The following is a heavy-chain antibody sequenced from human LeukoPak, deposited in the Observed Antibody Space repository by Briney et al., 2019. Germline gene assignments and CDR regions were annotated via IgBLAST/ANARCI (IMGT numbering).Heavy chain of an antibody. Sequence: PSQTLSLTCTVSGGSISSGGYYWSWIRQHPGKGLEWIGYIYYSGSTYYNPSLKSRVTISVDTSKNQFSLKLSSVTAADTAVCYCAREIPRGIAAAGIDYWGQGTLVTVSS. CDR2: IYYSGST. J-gene: IGHJ4*02. D-gene: IGHD6-13*01. CDR3: AREIPRGIAAAGIDY. CDR1: GGSISSGGYY. V-gene: IGHV4-31*03.